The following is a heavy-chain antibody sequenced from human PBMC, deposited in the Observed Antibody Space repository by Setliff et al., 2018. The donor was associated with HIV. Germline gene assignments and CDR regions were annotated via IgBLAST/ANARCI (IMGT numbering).Heavy chain of an antibody. J-gene: IGHJ2*01. D-gene: IGHD3-16*01. V-gene: IGHV3-23*01. CDR3: AKTLPTFSTYNWYFDL. CDR1: GFTFSSYA. Sequence: GGSLRLSCAASGFTFSSYAMTWVRQAPGKGLEWVSGISNSESGGRTFYADSVKGRFTISRDNSKNTLYMEMSGLRAEDTAVYYCAKTLPTFSTYNWYFDLWGRGTLVTVSS. CDR2: ISNSESGGRT.